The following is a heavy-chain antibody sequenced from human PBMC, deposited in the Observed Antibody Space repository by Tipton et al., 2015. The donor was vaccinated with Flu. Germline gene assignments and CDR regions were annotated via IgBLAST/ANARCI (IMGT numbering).Heavy chain of an antibody. V-gene: IGHV4-59*04. D-gene: IGHD4-11*01. J-gene: IGHJ5*01. CDR1: GFTFSSYE. CDR2: IHRGGNT. CDR3: ARRDYSNYVSEPKNWFDS. Sequence: LRLSCAASGFTFSSYEMNWVRQAPGKGLEWIGNIHRGGNTYYNASLKSRVTMSVDGSRNQFSLKLTSVIASDTAVYYCARRDYSNYVSEPKNWFDSWGLGTLVTVSS.